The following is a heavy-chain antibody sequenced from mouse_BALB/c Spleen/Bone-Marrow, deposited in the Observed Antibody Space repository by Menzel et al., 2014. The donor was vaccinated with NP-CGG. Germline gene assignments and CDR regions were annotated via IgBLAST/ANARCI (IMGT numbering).Heavy chain of an antibody. CDR3: ARRNSYDEGFAY. CDR1: GFDFSRYW. D-gene: IGHD2-12*01. J-gene: IGHJ3*01. V-gene: IGHV4-1*02. CDR2: INPDSSTI. Sequence: EVKVVESGGGLVQPGGSLKLSCAASGFDFSRYWMNWVRKAPGKGLEWIGEINPDSSTINYPPSLKDKFIISRDNAKNTLYLQMSKVRSEDTALYYCARRNSYDEGFAYWGQGTLVTVSA.